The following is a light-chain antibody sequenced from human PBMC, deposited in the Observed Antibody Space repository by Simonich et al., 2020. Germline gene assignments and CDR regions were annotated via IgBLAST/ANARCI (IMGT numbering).Light chain of an antibody. J-gene: IGKJ2*01. CDR1: QSISSY. CDR3: QQSYSTPYT. CDR2: AAS. V-gene: IGKV1-39*01. Sequence: IQMTQSPSSLSASVGDRVTITCRASQSISSYLNWYQQKPGKAPKLLIYAASSLQIGVPSRFSGSGSGTDFTLTISSLQPEDIATYYCQQSYSTPYTFGQGTKLEIK.